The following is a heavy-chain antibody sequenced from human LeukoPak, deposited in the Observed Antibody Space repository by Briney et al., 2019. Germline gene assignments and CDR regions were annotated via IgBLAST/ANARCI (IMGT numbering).Heavy chain of an antibody. CDR3: ARELSYGDGRFDY. J-gene: IGHJ4*02. V-gene: IGHV3-66*01. D-gene: IGHD5-18*01. Sequence: GGSLRLSCAASGFTVSSNYMSWVRQAPGKGLEWVSVIYSGGSTYYADSVKGRFTISRDNSKNTLYLQMNSLRAEDTAVYYCARELSYGDGRFDYWGQGTLVTVSS. CDR2: IYSGGST. CDR1: GFTVSSNY.